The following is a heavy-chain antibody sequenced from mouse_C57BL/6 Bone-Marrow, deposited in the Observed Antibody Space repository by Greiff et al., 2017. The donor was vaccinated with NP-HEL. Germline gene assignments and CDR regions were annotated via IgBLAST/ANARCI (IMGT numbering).Heavy chain of an antibody. CDR3: ATAWFAY. V-gene: IGHV1-54*01. CDR1: GYAFTNYL. CDR2: INPGSGGT. J-gene: IGHJ3*01. Sequence: VKLQESGAELVRPGTSVKVSCKASGYAFTNYLIEWVKQRPGQGLEWIGVINPGSGGTNYNEKFKGKATLTADKSSSTAYMQLSSLTSEDSAVYFCATAWFAYWGQGTLVTVSA.